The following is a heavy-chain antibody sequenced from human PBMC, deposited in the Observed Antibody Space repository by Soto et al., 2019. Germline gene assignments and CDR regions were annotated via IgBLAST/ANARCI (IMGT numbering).Heavy chain of an antibody. D-gene: IGHD1-26*01. Sequence: SETLSLTCTVSGGSISSYYWIWIRQPAGKGLEWIGRIYTSGSTNYNPSLKSRVTMSVDTSKNQFSLKLSSVTAADTAVYYCARVRSLGQPWGMDVWGQGTTVTVSS. CDR2: IYTSGST. CDR1: GGSISSYY. V-gene: IGHV4-4*07. CDR3: ARVRSLGQPWGMDV. J-gene: IGHJ6*02.